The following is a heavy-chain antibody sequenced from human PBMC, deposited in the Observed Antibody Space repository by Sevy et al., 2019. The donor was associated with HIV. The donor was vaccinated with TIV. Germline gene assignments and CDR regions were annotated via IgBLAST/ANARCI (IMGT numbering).Heavy chain of an antibody. J-gene: IGHJ4*02. CDR2: IYYRGST. Sequence: LLQPWETLSLTCTVSGGSISTSSYYWSWIRQHPGKGLEWIGYIYYRGSTYYNPSLKSRVSISVDTSKNQFSLNLRSVTAADTAVYFCARVTQRFGELKIWGQGTLVTVSS. CDR3: ARVTQRFGELKI. D-gene: IGHD3-10*01. CDR1: GGSISTSSYY. V-gene: IGHV4-31*03.